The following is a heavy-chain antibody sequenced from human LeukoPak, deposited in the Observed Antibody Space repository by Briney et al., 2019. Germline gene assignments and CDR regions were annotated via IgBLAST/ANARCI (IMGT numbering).Heavy chain of an antibody. Sequence: ASVKVSCKASGYTFTSYDINWVRQATGQGLEWMGWMNPNSGNTGYAQKFQGRVTMTRNTSISTAYMELSSLRSEDTAVYYCARGRAAAGTYKRHNWFDPWGQGTLVTVSS. V-gene: IGHV1-8*01. D-gene: IGHD6-13*01. J-gene: IGHJ5*02. CDR3: ARGRAAAGTYKRHNWFDP. CDR2: MNPNSGNT. CDR1: GYTFTSYD.